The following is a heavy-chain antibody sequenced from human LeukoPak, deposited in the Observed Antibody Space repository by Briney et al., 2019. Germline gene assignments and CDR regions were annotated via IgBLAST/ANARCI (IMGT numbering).Heavy chain of an antibody. CDR1: GYTFTGYY. V-gene: IGHV1-2*02. D-gene: IGHD2-2*01. CDR2: INTNSGGT. Sequence: ASVKVSCKASGYTFTGYYMHWVRQAPGQGLEWMGWINTNSGGTNYAQKFQGRVTMARDTSISTAYMELSRLRSDDTAVYYCARGGGYCSSTSCYHNWFDPWGQGTLVTVSS. J-gene: IGHJ5*02. CDR3: ARGGGYCSSTSCYHNWFDP.